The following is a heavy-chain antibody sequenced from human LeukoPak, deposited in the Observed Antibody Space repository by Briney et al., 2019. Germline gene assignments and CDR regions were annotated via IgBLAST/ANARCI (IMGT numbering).Heavy chain of an antibody. CDR3: ARGYNCGSDC. CDR2: IKQDGSET. CDR1: GFTFSIYW. J-gene: IGHJ4*02. D-gene: IGHD1-1*01. V-gene: IGHV3-7*04. Sequence: GGSLRLSRALSGFTFSIYWLSWVRQAPGKGREWVAYIKQDGSETYYVDSVKGRFTISRDNAKNSLYLQMNSLRAEDTAVYYCARGYNCGSDCWGQGTLVTVSS.